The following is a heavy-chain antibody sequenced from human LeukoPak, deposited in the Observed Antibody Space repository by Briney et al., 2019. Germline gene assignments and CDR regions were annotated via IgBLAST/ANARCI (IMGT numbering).Heavy chain of an antibody. V-gene: IGHV1-69*06. CDR2: IIPVFGTA. D-gene: IGHD1-26*01. J-gene: IGHJ6*02. CDR3: ARDQKVGATPYFGMDV. CDR1: GGTFSSYA. Sequence: ASVKVSCKASGGTFSSYAISWVRQAPGQGLEWMGGIIPVFGTANYAQKFQGRVTIIADKFTSTAYMELSSLRSEDTAVYFCARDQKVGATPYFGMDVWGQGTTVTVSS.